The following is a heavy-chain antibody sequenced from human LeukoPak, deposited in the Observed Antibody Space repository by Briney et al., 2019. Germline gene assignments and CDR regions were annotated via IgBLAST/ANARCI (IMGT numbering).Heavy chain of an antibody. D-gene: IGHD6-25*01. CDR3: ARSGSETQNWFDP. V-gene: IGHV3-30*04. J-gene: IGHJ5*02. CDR1: GFTFSRYT. CDR2: ISYDGSNK. Sequence: GGSLRLSCAASGFTFSRYTMHWVRQAPGKGLEWVAVISYDGSNKLFADSEKGRFTISRDSSKNTLYLQMNSLRAEDTAVYYCARSGSETQNWFDPWGQGTLVTVSS.